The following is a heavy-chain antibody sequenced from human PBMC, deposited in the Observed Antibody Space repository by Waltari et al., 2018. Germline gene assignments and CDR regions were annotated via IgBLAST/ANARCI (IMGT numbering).Heavy chain of an antibody. J-gene: IGHJ4*02. CDR2: IYTSGST. Sequence: QVQLQESGPGLVKPSQTLSLTCPVSGGSISIGSYYWSWIRQPAGKGLEWIGGIYTSGSTNYNPSLKSRVTISVDTSKNQFSLKLSSVTAADTAVYYCAREGRDSGYDLQTFDYWGQGTLVTVSS. V-gene: IGHV4-61*02. CDR3: AREGRDSGYDLQTFDY. D-gene: IGHD5-12*01. CDR1: GGSISIGSYY.